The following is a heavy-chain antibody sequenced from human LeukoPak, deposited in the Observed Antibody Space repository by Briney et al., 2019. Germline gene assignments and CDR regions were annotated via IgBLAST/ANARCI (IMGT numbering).Heavy chain of an antibody. CDR1: GGSFSGNY. CDR2: INHSGST. Sequence: KPSETLSLTCAVYGGSFSGNYWSWIRQRPGQGPEWIGEINHSGSTNYNPSLKSRVTISVDTSKNQFSLKVSSVTAADTAVYYCARRLRYPYYYYMDIWGKGTTVTVSS. CDR3: ARRLRYPYYYYMDI. J-gene: IGHJ6*03. D-gene: IGHD3-9*01. V-gene: IGHV4-34*01.